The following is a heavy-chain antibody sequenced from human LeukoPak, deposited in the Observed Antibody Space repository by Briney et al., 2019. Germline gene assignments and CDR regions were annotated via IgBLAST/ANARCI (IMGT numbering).Heavy chain of an antibody. CDR2: IRYDGSNK. Sequence: QPGGSLRLSCAASGFTFSSYGMHWVRQAPGKGLEWVAFIRYDGSNKYYADSVKGRFTISRDNSKNTLYLQMNSLRAEDTAVYYCAKVKTSYDFWSGYSTLYYYYMDVWGKGTTVTVSS. D-gene: IGHD3-3*01. V-gene: IGHV3-30*02. CDR3: AKVKTSYDFWSGYSTLYYYYMDV. J-gene: IGHJ6*03. CDR1: GFTFSSYG.